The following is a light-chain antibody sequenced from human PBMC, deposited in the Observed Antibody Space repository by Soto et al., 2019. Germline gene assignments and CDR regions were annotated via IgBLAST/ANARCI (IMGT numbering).Light chain of an antibody. CDR2: DVT. Sequence: QSALTQPRSVSGSLGQSVTISCTGTIDVGDYKFVSWYQQHPGKAPKLIIYDVTKRPSGVPDRFSGSKSGNTASLTISGLQAEDEVDYYCCSYADSYTFVFGTGTKLTVL. V-gene: IGLV2-11*01. CDR3: CSYADSYTFV. J-gene: IGLJ1*01. CDR1: IDVGDYKF.